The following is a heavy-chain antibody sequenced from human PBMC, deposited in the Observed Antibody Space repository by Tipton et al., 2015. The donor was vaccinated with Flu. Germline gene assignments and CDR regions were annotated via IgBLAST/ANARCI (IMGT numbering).Heavy chain of an antibody. V-gene: IGHV3-23*01. J-gene: IGHJ4*02. CDR2: ISGSGDST. CDR1: GFTFSGYA. CDR3: AAFCGGDDCSFLNY. Sequence: SLRLSCAASGFTFSGYAMSWVRQAPGKGLEWVSAISGSGDSTYYADSVKGHFTISRDNSRNTLYLQMSSLRAEDTAVYYCAAFCGGDDCSFLNYWGQGALVTVSS. D-gene: IGHD2-21*01.